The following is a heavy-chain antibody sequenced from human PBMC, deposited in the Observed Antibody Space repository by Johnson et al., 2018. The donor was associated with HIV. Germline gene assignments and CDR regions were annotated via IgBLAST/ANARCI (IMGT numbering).Heavy chain of an antibody. D-gene: IGHD3-16*01. J-gene: IGHJ3*01. V-gene: IGHV3-13*01. CDR3: AKDSGTYGGHDAFDV. CDR1: GFTFSSYD. Sequence: VQLVESGGGLVQPGGSLRLSCAASGFTFSSYDMHWVRQATGKGLEWVSAIGTAGATYYPGSVTGRFPSSRDNSKNTLYLQMNSLRAEDTAVYYCAKDSGTYGGHDAFDVWGQGTMVIVSS. CDR2: IGTAGAT.